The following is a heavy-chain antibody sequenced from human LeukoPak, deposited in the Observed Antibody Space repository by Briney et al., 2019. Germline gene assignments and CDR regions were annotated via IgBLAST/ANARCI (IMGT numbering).Heavy chain of an antibody. J-gene: IGHJ6*02. CDR3: ARVRICMARGVCSLPDV. Sequence: GASVKVSCKASGYTFTGYYMHWVRQAPGQGLEWMGWINPNSGGTNYAQKFQGRVTMTRDTSISTAYMELSRLRSDDTAVYYCARVRICMARGVCSLPDVWGQGTTVTVSS. CDR2: INPNSGGT. CDR1: GYTFTGYY. V-gene: IGHV1-2*02. D-gene: IGHD3-10*01.